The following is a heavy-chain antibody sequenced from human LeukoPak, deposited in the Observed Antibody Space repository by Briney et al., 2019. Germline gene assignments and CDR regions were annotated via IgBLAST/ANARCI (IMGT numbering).Heavy chain of an antibody. CDR2: INTSGST. CDR1: GGSISYY. V-gene: IGHV4-4*07. D-gene: IGHD3/OR15-3a*01. J-gene: IGHJ5*02. CDR3: ARDRGVWTEGAYYGNWFDP. Sequence: SETLSLTCTVSGGSISYYWSWIRQPAGKGLEWIGRINTSGSTNYNPSLKSRVTMSVDTSKNQFSPKLSSVTAADTAVYYCARDRGVWTEGAYYGNWFDPWGQGTLVTVSS.